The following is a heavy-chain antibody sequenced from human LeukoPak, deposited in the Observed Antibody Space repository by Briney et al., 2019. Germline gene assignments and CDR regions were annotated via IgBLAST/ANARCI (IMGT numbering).Heavy chain of an antibody. J-gene: IGHJ4*02. CDR1: GFTFSSYA. Sequence: PGGSLRLSCAASGFTFSSYAMSWVRQAPGKGLEWVSAISGRGVSTYYADSVKGRFTISRDNSKNTLYLQMNSLRADDTAVYYCAKDLCGDDSTTCYGVLYWGQGTLVTVSS. V-gene: IGHV3-23*01. CDR3: AKDLCGDDSTTCYGVLY. D-gene: IGHD2-2*01. CDR2: ISGRGVST.